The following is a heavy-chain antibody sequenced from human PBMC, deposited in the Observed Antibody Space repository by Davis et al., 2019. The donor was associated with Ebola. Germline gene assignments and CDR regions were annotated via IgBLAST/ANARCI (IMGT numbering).Heavy chain of an antibody. CDR1: GFTFSSYW. CDR3: ASLRFWVRDYYYYMDV. J-gene: IGHJ6*03. D-gene: IGHD3-3*01. V-gene: IGHV3-74*01. Sequence: GESLKISCAASGFTFSSYWMHWVRQAPGKGLVWVSRINTDGSVTGHADSVKGRFTISRDNAKNTLYLQMNSLRAEDTAVYYCASLRFWVRDYYYYMDVWGKGTTVTVSS. CDR2: INTDGSVT.